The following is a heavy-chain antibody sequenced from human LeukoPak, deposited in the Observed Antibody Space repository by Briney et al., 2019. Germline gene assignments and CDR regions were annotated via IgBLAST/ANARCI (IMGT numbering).Heavy chain of an antibody. CDR2: IIPILGIA. CDR3: ARSYSSSWTHAFDI. CDR1: GGTFSSYA. D-gene: IGHD6-13*01. V-gene: IGHV1-69*04. J-gene: IGHJ3*02. Sequence: ASVKVSCKASGGTFSSYAISWVRQAPGQGLEWMGRIIPILGIANYAHKFQGRVTITADKSTSTAYMELSSLRSEDTAVYYCARSYSSSWTHAFDIWGQGTMVTVSS.